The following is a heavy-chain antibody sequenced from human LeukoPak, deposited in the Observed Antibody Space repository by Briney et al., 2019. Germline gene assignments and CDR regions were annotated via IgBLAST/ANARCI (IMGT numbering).Heavy chain of an antibody. CDR2: ISSSGSTI. D-gene: IGHD3-3*01. V-gene: IGHV3-11*01. Sequence: GGSLRLSCAASGFTFSDYYMSWIRQAPGKGLEWVSYISSSGSTIYYADSVKGRFTISRDNAKNSLYLQMNSLRAEDTAVYYCARGLAIFGVVEYYYGMDVWGQGTTVTVSS. J-gene: IGHJ6*02. CDR3: ARGLAIFGVVEYYYGMDV. CDR1: GFTFSDYY.